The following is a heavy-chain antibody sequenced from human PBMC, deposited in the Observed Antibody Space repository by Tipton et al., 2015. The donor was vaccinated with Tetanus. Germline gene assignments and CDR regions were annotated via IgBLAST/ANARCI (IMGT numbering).Heavy chain of an antibody. CDR2: IYYSGDT. CDR1: GDSISSGGYF. CDR3: ARDQGGGRVVRLNWFDP. D-gene: IGHD3-16*01. Sequence: LSLTCSVSGDSISSGGYFWNWVRQSPGKGLEWIGYIYYSGDTYINPSLKSRVTMSVDTSKNQISLNLSSVTAADTAVYYCARDQGGGRVVRLNWFDPWGQGALVIVSS. V-gene: IGHV4-31*03. J-gene: IGHJ5*02.